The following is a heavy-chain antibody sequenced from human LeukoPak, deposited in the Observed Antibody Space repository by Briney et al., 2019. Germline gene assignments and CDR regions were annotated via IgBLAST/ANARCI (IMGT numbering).Heavy chain of an antibody. CDR2: INPNSGGT. CDR3: AKVLQVVPPPLGY. Sequence: ASVKVSCKASGYTFTGYYIHWVRPAPGQGLEWMGWINPNSGGTNYAQNFQGRVTMTTDTSLSTAYMELSRLRSDDTAVYYCAKVLQVVPPPLGYWGQGTLVTVSS. CDR1: GYTFTGYY. D-gene: IGHD6-13*01. J-gene: IGHJ4*02. V-gene: IGHV1-2*02.